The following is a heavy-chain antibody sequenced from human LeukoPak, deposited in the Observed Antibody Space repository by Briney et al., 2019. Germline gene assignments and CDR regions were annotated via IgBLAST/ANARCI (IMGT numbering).Heavy chain of an antibody. Sequence: GGSLRLSCAASGFTFSSYAMSWVRQAPGKGLEWVSAISGSGGSTYYADSVKGRFTISRDNSKNTLYLQMNSLRAEDTAVYYCAKDLQRRMEGPYDYWGQGTLVTVSS. D-gene: IGHD1-1*01. CDR3: AKDLQRRMEGPYDY. V-gene: IGHV3-23*01. CDR2: ISGSGGST. J-gene: IGHJ4*02. CDR1: GFTFSSYA.